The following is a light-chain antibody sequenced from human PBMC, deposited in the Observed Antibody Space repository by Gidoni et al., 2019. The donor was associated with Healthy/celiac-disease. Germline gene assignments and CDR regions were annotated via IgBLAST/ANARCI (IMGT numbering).Light chain of an antibody. Sequence: DIQMTQSPSSLSASVGDRVTITCRASQSISSYLNWYQQKPGKAPKLLIYAASSLQSGFPSRFSGSGSGTDFTLTISSLQPEDFATYYCQQSYSTPPRFGQGTKLEIK. V-gene: IGKV1-39*01. J-gene: IGKJ2*03. CDR2: AAS. CDR3: QQSYSTPPR. CDR1: QSISSY.